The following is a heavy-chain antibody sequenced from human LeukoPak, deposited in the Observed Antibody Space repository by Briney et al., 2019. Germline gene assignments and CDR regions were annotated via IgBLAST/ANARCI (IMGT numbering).Heavy chain of an antibody. V-gene: IGHV4-34*01. Sequence: PSETLSLTCAVYGGSFSGYYWSWIRQPPGKGLEWIGEINHSGSTNYNPSLKSRVTISVDTSKNQFSLKLSSVTAADTAVYYCARGRRGSGIVVVPAAKYYYYYMDVWGQGTLVTVSS. CDR3: ARGRRGSGIVVVPAAKYYYYYMDV. CDR2: INHSGST. J-gene: IGHJ6*03. D-gene: IGHD2-2*01. CDR1: GGSFSGYY.